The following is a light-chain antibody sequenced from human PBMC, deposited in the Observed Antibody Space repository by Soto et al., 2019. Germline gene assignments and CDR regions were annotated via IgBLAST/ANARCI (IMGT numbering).Light chain of an antibody. CDR3: YSYTSSNTPV. CDR2: EVS. V-gene: IGLV2-14*01. Sequence: QSALTQPASVSGSPGQSITISCTGTSRDVGGYNYVSWYQQYPGKAPKLMIYEVSNRPSGVSNRFSGSKSANTASLTISGLQDEDEADYYCYSYTSSNTPVFGGGTKLTVL. J-gene: IGLJ3*02. CDR1: SRDVGGYNY.